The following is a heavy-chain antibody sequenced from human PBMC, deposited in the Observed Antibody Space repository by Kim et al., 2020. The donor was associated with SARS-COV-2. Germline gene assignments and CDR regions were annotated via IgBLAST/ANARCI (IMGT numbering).Heavy chain of an antibody. CDR3: AAYSGDLDYYYYGMDV. V-gene: IGHV3-48*03. Sequence: SVTGRFTISTDNAKNSLYLQMNSLRAEDTAVYYCAAYSGDLDYYYYGMDVWGQGTTVTVSS. D-gene: IGHD4-17*01. J-gene: IGHJ6*02.